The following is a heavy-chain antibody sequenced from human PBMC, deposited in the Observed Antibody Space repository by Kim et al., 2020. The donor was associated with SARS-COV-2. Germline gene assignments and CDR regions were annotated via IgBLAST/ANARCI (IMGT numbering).Heavy chain of an antibody. CDR3: TSCTSDYGDYYYYAMGV. D-gene: IGHD4-17*01. CDR2: IRSKANSYAT. J-gene: IGHJ6*02. Sequence: GGSLRLSCAASGFTFSGSAMHWVRQASGKGLEWVGRIRSKANSYATTYAASVKGRFTISRDDSRNTAYLQMNSLKTEDTAVYYCTSCTSDYGDYYYYAMGVWGQGTTVTVSS. CDR1: GFTFSGSA. V-gene: IGHV3-73*01.